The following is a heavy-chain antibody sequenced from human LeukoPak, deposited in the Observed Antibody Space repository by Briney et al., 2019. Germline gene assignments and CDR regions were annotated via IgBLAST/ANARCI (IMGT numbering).Heavy chain of an antibody. D-gene: IGHD3-22*01. Sequence: ASVKVSCKASGGTFSSYAISWVRQAPGQGLEWMGGIIPIFGTANYAQKFQGRVTITTDESTSTAYMELSSLRSEDTAVYYCASSRDYYDSSGYPSWSDWGQGTLVTVSS. CDR1: GGTFSSYA. CDR3: ASSRDYYDSSGYPSWSD. J-gene: IGHJ4*02. V-gene: IGHV1-69*05. CDR2: IIPIFGTA.